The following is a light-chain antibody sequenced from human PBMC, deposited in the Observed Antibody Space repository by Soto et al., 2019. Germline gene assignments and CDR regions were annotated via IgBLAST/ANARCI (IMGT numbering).Light chain of an antibody. CDR2: EVS. V-gene: IGLV2-18*02. CDR3: SSYTSSSTYV. Sequence: QSALTQPPSVSGSPGQSVTISCTGTSSDVGSYSRVSWYQQPPGTAPKLMIYEVSNRPSGVPYRFSGSKSGNTASLTISGLQAEDEADYYCSSYTSSSTYVFGTGTKLTVL. J-gene: IGLJ1*01. CDR1: SSDVGSYSR.